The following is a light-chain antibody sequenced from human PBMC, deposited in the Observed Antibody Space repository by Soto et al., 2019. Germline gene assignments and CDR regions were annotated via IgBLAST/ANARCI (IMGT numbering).Light chain of an antibody. CDR2: DVS. Sequence: ALTQPRSVSGSPGQSVTISCTGTSSDVGNYNYVSWYQQHPGKAPKLIIYDVSKRPSGVHDRFSGSKSGNTASLTISGLRADDEADYYCCSYAGSFTYVFGTGTKVTVL. V-gene: IGLV2-11*01. CDR3: CSYAGSFTYV. J-gene: IGLJ1*01. CDR1: SSDVGNYNY.